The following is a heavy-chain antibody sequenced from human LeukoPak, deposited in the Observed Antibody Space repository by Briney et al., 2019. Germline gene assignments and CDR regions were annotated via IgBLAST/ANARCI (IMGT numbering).Heavy chain of an antibody. CDR3: ARASYSGSYSKFAFDI. CDR1: GGSISSSTYY. D-gene: IGHD1-26*01. J-gene: IGHJ3*02. Sequence: PSETLSLTCTVSGGSISSSTYYWGWIRQPPGEGLEWIGSIYYRGNSYYNPSLKSRVTISVYTSKNQFFLKLSSVTAADTDVYYCARASYSGSYSKFAFDIWGQGTMVTVSS. CDR2: IYYRGNS. V-gene: IGHV4-39*07.